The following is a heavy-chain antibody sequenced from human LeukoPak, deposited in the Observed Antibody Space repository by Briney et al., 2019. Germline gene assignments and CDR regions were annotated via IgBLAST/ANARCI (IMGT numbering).Heavy chain of an antibody. CDR2: ISSSSSTI. CDR3: ARDMGELLYYYYYYMDV. J-gene: IGHJ6*03. V-gene: IGHV3-48*01. Sequence: GRSLRLSCAASGFTFSSYSMNWVRQAPGKGLEWVSYISSSSSTIYYADSGKGRFTISRDNAKNSLYLQMNSLRAEDTAVYYCARDMGELLYYYYYYMDVWGKGTTVTVSS. CDR1: GFTFSSYS. D-gene: IGHD1-26*01.